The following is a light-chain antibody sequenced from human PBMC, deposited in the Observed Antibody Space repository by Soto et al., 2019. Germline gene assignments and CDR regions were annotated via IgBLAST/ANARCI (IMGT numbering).Light chain of an antibody. CDR1: QSVSSY. J-gene: IGKJ1*01. Sequence: EIVLTHSPATLSLSPGERATLSCSASQSVSSYLAWYQQKPGQAPRLLIYGASSRATGIPDRFSGSGSGTDFTLTISRLEPEDFAVYYCQQYGSSWTFGQGTKVDIK. V-gene: IGKV3-20*01. CDR3: QQYGSSWT. CDR2: GAS.